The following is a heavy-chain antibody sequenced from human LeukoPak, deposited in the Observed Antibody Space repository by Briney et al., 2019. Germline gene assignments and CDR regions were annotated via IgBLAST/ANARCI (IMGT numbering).Heavy chain of an antibody. V-gene: IGHV1-2*06. Sequence: ASVKVSCKASGYTFTGYYMHWVRQAPGQGLEWMGRINPNSGGTNYAQKFQGRVTMTRDTSISTAYMELSRLRSDDTAVYYCARVSVVVPFYGMDVWGQGTTVTVS. CDR2: INPNSGGT. CDR1: GYTFTGYY. J-gene: IGHJ6*02. CDR3: ARVSVVVPFYGMDV. D-gene: IGHD2-2*01.